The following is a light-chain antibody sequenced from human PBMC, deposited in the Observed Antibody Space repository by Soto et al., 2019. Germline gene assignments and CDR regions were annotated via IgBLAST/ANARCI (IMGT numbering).Light chain of an antibody. V-gene: IGKV1-39*01. J-gene: IGKJ2*01. CDR1: QSISSY. Sequence: DIQMPQSPSSLSASVGDRVTITCRASQSISSYLNWYQQKPGKAPKLLIYAASSFQSGVPSRFSVSGSGTDFTLTISSLQPEDFATYYCQQSYSTPMYTFGQGTKLEIK. CDR2: AAS. CDR3: QQSYSTPMYT.